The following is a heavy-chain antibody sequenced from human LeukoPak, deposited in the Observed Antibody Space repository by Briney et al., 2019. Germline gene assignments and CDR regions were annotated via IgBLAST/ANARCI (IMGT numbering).Heavy chain of an antibody. CDR1: GGTFSSYA. CDR3: ARETLGGRGYYYYGMDV. V-gene: IGHV1-69*01. Sequence: SVKVSCKASGGTFSSYAISWVRQAPGQGLEWMGGIIPIFGTANYAQKFQGRVTITADESTSTAYMELSSLRSGDTAVYYCARETLGGRGYYYYGMDVWGQGTTVTVSS. CDR2: IIPIFGTA. D-gene: IGHD4-23*01. J-gene: IGHJ6*02.